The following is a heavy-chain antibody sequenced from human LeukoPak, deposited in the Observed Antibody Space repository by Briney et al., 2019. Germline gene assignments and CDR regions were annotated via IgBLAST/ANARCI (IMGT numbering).Heavy chain of an antibody. CDR2: ITSSSSTI. CDR3: ARSPQGSSGR. J-gene: IGHJ4*02. D-gene: IGHD3-22*01. V-gene: IGHV3-48*01. Sequence: GGSLRLSCAASGFTFSSYSMNWVRQAPGRGLEWVSYITSSSSTIFYADSVKGRFTISRDNAKNSLYLQMNSLRAEDTAVYYCARSPQGSSGRWGQGTLVTVSS. CDR1: GFTFSSYS.